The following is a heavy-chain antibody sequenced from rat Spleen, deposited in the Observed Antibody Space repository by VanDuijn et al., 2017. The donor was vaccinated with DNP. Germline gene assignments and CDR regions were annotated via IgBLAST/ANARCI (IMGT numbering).Heavy chain of an antibody. CDR3: ARSSPRGFDY. Sequence: EVKLVESGGGLVQPGRSLKLSCAASGFNFNDYWMGWVRQAPGKGLEWIGEINKDSTSYNPSLKSRISITRDTSKNQFFLQLNSVTTEDTATYYCARSSPRGFDYWGQGVKVTVSS. J-gene: IGHJ2*01. CDR2: INKDST. CDR1: GFNFNDYW. V-gene: IGHV4-2*01. D-gene: IGHD3-1*01.